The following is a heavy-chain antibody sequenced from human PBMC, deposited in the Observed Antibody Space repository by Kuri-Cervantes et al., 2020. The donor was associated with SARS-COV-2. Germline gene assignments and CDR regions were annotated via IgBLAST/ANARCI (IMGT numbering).Heavy chain of an antibody. V-gene: IGHV4-59*01. CDR2: IYSNGST. Sequence: GSLRLSCSVSGASINRYYWSWIRQPPGKGLEWVGYIYSNGSTNYNPSLKGRVTISLDMSLNQFSLKMNSVTTADTAMYYCATLTYGINLEDYWGQGTLVTVSS. CDR3: ATLTYGINLEDY. J-gene: IGHJ4*02. CDR1: GASINRYY. D-gene: IGHD3-3*01.